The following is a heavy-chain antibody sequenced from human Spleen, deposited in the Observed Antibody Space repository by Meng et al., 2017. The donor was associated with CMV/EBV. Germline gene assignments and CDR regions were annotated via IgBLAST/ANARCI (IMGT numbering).Heavy chain of an antibody. V-gene: IGHV3-43*01. CDR1: GFTFDDYT. J-gene: IGHJ4*02. D-gene: IGHD2-15*01. Sequence: GESLKISCATSGFTFDDYTLHWVRQVPGKGLEWVSLITWDGGRTDYADSVRGRFTVSRDNSKTSLFLHMKSLGTEDTAFYYCAKEMGFCSGASCFPPDYWGQGTLVTVSS. CDR3: AKEMGFCSGASCFPPDY. CDR2: ITWDGGRT.